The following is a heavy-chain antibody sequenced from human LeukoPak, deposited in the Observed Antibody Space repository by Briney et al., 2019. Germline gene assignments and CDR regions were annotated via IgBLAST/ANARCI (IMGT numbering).Heavy chain of an antibody. CDR1: SGSFSGYY. Sequence: SSETLSLTCAVYSGSFSGYYWSWIRQPPGKGLEWIGEINHSGSTNYNPSLKSRVTISVDTSKNQFSLKLSSVTAADTAVYYCARLQQQLRNRAGLDYWGQGTLVTVSS. CDR2: INHSGST. J-gene: IGHJ4*02. CDR3: ARLQQQLRNRAGLDY. V-gene: IGHV4-34*01. D-gene: IGHD6-13*01.